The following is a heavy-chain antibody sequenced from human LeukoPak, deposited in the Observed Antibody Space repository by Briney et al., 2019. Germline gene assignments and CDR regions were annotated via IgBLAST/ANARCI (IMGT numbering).Heavy chain of an antibody. D-gene: IGHD1-26*01. Sequence: SETLSLTCTVSGGSISSGDYYWSWIRQPPGKGLEWIGYIYYSGSTYYNPSLKSRVTISVDTSKNQFSLKLSSVTAADTAVYYCARSTLEWELDKTLDYWGQGTLVTVSS. V-gene: IGHV4-30-4*01. CDR1: GGSISSGDYY. J-gene: IGHJ4*02. CDR2: IYYSGST. CDR3: ARSTLEWELDKTLDY.